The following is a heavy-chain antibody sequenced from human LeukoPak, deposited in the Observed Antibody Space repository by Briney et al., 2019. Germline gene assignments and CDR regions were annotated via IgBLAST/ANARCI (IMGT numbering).Heavy chain of an antibody. Sequence: GRSLRLSCAASGFTFDDYAMHWVRQAPGKGLEWVSGIIWNSGSIGYADSVKGRFTISRDNAKNSLYLQMNSLRAEDTALYYCAKEEGVSSSQNYYYYGMDVGAQGTTVTVSS. D-gene: IGHD6-13*01. V-gene: IGHV3-9*01. CDR1: GFTFDDYA. CDR3: AKEEGVSSSQNYYYYGMDV. CDR2: IIWNSGSI. J-gene: IGHJ6*02.